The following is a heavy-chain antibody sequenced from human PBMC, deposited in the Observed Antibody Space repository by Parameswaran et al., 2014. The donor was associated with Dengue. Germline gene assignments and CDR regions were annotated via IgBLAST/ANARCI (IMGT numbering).Heavy chain of an antibody. CDR2: IDWDDDK. V-gene: IGHV2-70*01. D-gene: IGHD4-11*01. Sequence: IRQPPGKALEWLALIDWDDDKYYSTSLKTRLTISKDTSKNQVVLTMTNMDPVDTATYYCARITRSTVTTWVGFDYWGQGTLVTVSS. CDR3: ARITRSTVTTWVGFDY. J-gene: IGHJ4*02.